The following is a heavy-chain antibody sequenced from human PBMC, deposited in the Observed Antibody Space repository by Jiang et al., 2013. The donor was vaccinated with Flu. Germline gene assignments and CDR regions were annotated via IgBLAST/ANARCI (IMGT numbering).Heavy chain of an antibody. CDR2: VNAGNGNT. CDR1: GFTFINHA. D-gene: IGHD6-13*01. J-gene: IGHJ4*02. Sequence: SGAEVKKPGASVKVSCKASGFTFINHAMNWVRQAPGQRLEWMGWVNAGNGNTRYSQKFQGRVTITRDTSASTVYMELSSLRSEDTAVCYCARAEADPLRAPRIAAAGSKRTLTDWGQGTLVTVSS. V-gene: IGHV1-3*01. CDR3: ARAEADPLRAPRIAAAGSKRTLTD.